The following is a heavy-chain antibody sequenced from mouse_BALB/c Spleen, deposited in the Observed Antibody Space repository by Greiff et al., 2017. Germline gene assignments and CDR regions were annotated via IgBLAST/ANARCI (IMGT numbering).Heavy chain of an antibody. CDR3: ARGYMIRIYYAMDY. D-gene: IGHD2-4*01. CDR1: GFTFSSYA. J-gene: IGHJ4*01. CDR2: ISSGGST. V-gene: IGHV5-6-5*01. Sequence: EVKLMESGGGLVKPGGSLKLSCAASGFTFSSYAMSWVRQTPEKRLEWVASISSGGSTYYPDSVKGRFTISRDNARNILYLQMSSLRSEDTAMYYCARGYMIRIYYAMDYWGQGTSVTVSS.